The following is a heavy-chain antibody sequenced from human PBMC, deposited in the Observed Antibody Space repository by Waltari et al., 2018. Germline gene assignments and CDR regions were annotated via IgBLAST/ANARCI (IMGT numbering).Heavy chain of an antibody. CDR3: TTLDAPWGG. CDR1: GFTFTPAW. D-gene: IGHD7-27*01. V-gene: IGHV3-15*01. J-gene: IGHJ4*01. Sequence: VQMVESGGGLMKPGDSLRLSCAASGFTFTPAWLTGVRQAPGKGLEWVGRIKSKRDGATTDYAAPVRGRFSISRDDSQNMVFLQMNSLRTEDTAVYYCTTLDAPWGGWGHGTLVTVSS. CDR2: IKSKRDGATT.